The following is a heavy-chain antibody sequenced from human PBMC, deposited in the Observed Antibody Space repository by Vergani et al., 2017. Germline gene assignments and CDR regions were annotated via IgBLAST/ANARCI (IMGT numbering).Heavy chain of an antibody. CDR1: GGSFNSGSYY. CDR3: ARGNPYVDFDI. V-gene: IGHV4-61*02. J-gene: IGHJ3*02. Sequence: QVQLQESGPGLVKPSQTLSLTCTVSGGSFNSGSYYWSWLRQPAGKRLEWIGRIHTNGVTYYNPSLNSRATISVDTSRNQISLKLTSVTATDSAIYFCARGNPYVDFDIWGQGTMITVSS. CDR2: IHTNGVT. D-gene: IGHD3-16*01.